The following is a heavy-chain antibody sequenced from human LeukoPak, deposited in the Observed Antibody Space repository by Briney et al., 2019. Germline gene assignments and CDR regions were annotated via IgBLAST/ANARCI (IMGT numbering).Heavy chain of an antibody. CDR1: GFTFSSYW. J-gene: IGHJ4*02. D-gene: IGHD6-19*01. V-gene: IGHV3-74*01. CDR3: ARALAVAGFDY. CDR2: LNTDGSST. Sequence: GGSLRLSCAASGFTFSSYWMYWVRQAPGKGLVWVSRLNTDGSSTACADSVKGRFNISRDNAKNTLYLQMNSLRAEDTAVYYCARALAVAGFDYWGQGTLVTVS.